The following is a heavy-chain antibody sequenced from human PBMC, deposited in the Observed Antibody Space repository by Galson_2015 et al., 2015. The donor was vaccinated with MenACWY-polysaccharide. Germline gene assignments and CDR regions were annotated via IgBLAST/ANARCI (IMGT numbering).Heavy chain of an antibody. V-gene: IGHV2-5*01. CDR1: GFSLRTSGVA. J-gene: IGHJ4*02. CDR3: AHLTASNVYSYDY. Sequence: ALVKPTQTLTLTCTFSGFSLRTSGVAVGWIRQPPGEALDRLAHIYWNDDKYYSTFLKNRLTITKDTSKNQVVLTMTNMDPVDTATYYCAHLTASNVYSYDYWGQGTLVTVSS. D-gene: IGHD2-2*01. CDR2: IYWNDDK.